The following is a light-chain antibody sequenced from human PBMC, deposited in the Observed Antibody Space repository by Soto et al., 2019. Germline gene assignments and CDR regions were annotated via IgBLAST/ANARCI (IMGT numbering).Light chain of an antibody. Sequence: EIILTQSPGTLALSPGDGATLSCRASQTVNRNYLAWYHQRPGQPPRLLIYGVSTRASGVPDRFSGDGSGSVFTRTIGRLDPEDFGVYYYQQYIDSPRTFGHGTRVEVK. V-gene: IGKV3-20*01. CDR1: QTVNRNY. CDR2: GVS. CDR3: QQYIDSPRT. J-gene: IGKJ1*01.